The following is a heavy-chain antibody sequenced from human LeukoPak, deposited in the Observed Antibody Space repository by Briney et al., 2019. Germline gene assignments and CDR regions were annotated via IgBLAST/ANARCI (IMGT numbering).Heavy chain of an antibody. D-gene: IGHD2-15*01. J-gene: IGHJ4*02. CDR2: FYRGDST. CDR1: GFTVSSSY. V-gene: IGHV3-53*01. CDR3: AREVVSTPSYFDS. Sequence: GGSLRLSCAASGFTVSSSYMYWFRQAPGKGLEWVSFFYRGDSTYYAESVRGRFTISRDNSKNTLYLLMDSLIPEDTAVYYCAREVVSTPSYFDSWGQGTLVTVSS.